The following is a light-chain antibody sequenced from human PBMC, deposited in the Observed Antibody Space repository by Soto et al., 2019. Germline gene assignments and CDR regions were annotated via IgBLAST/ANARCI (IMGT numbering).Light chain of an antibody. Sequence: QSALTQPASVSGSPGQSIAISCIGTSSDVGAYDYVSWYQQHPDRAPKLMIYEVSNRPSGVSNRFSGSKSVNTATLTISGLQAEDEADYDCSSYTSSSTRVFGTGTKVTVL. V-gene: IGLV2-14*03. CDR2: EVS. CDR3: SSYTSSSTRV. CDR1: SSDVGAYDY. J-gene: IGLJ1*01.